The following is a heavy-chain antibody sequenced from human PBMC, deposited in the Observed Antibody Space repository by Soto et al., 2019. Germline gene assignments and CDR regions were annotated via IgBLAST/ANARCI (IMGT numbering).Heavy chain of an antibody. CDR1: GGSFSGYY. Sequence: QVQLQQWGAGLLKPSETLSLTCAVYGGSFSGYYWSWIRQPPGKGLEWIGEINHSGSTNYNPSLKSRVTISVDTSKNQFSLKLSSVTAADTAVYYCARCPIGRFDYWGQGTLVTVSS. V-gene: IGHV4-34*01. CDR2: INHSGST. CDR3: ARCPIGRFDY. J-gene: IGHJ4*02.